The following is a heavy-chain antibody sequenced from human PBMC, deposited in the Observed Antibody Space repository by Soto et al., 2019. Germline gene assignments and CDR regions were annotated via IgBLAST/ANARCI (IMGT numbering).Heavy chain of an antibody. Sequence: SETLSLTCAVSGGSISSGGYSWSWIRQPPGKGLEWIGYIYHSGSTYYNPSLKSRVTISIDTSKNQFSLKLSSVTAADTAVYYCAREKPYSSSWYHDYWGQGTLVTVSS. CDR1: GGSISSGGYS. D-gene: IGHD6-13*01. CDR2: IYHSGST. J-gene: IGHJ4*02. CDR3: AREKPYSSSWYHDY. V-gene: IGHV4-30-2*01.